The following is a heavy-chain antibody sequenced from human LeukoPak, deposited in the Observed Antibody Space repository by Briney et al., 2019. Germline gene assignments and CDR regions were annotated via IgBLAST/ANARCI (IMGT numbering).Heavy chain of an antibody. Sequence: PGGSLRLSCAASGFTFSSYAMHWVRQAPGKGLEWVAVISYDGSNKYYADSVKGRFTISRDNSKNTLYLQMNSLRAEDTAMYYCARDWGLDYWGQGTLVTVSS. V-gene: IGHV3-30*04. CDR1: GFTFSSYA. CDR2: ISYDGSNK. CDR3: ARDWGLDY. J-gene: IGHJ4*02. D-gene: IGHD7-27*01.